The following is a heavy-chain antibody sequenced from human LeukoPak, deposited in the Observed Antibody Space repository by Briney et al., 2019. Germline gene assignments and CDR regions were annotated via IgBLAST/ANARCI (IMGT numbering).Heavy chain of an antibody. CDR3: ARRSTGVVFYY. CDR1: GASISTTSHS. J-gene: IGHJ4*02. Sequence: PSETLSLTCTVSGASISTTSHSWGWIRQPPGRGLEWIGNIYCSGSTYYNPSLKSRVTISVDTSKNQFYLKLSSVTAADTAVYYCARRSTGVVFYYWGQGTLVTVSS. V-gene: IGHV4-39*01. CDR2: IYCSGST. D-gene: IGHD3-10*01.